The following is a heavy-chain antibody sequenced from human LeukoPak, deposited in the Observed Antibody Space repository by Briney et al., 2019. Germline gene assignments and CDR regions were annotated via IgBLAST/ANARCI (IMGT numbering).Heavy chain of an antibody. D-gene: IGHD5-18*01. CDR3: ATELGGYSYGLPVDY. CDR2: FDPKDGET. V-gene: IGHV1-24*01. J-gene: IGHJ4*02. CDR1: GYTLTELS. Sequence: ASVKVSCKVSGYTLTELSMHWVRQAPGKGLEWMGGFDPKDGETIYAQKFQGRVTMTEDTSTDTAYMELSSLRSEDTAVYYCATELGGYSYGLPVDYWGQGTLVTVSS.